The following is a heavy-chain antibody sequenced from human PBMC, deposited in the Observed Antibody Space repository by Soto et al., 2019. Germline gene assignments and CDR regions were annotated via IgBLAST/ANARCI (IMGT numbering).Heavy chain of an antibody. CDR3: ARVPGPYYYDSSGFDY. CDR2: IYYSGST. J-gene: IGHJ4*02. Sequence: SETLSLTCTFSGGSISSSSYYWGWIRQPPGKGLEWIGSIYYSGSTYYNPSLKSRVTISVDTSKNQFSLKLSSVTAADTAVYYCARVPGPYYYDSSGFDYWGQGTLVTVS. CDR1: GGSISSSSYY. V-gene: IGHV4-39*01. D-gene: IGHD3-22*01.